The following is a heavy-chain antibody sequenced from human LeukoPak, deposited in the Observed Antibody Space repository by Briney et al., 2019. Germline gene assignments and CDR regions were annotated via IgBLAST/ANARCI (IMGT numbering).Heavy chain of an antibody. CDR3: ARDGTPIYNSGWVYMDV. D-gene: IGHD6-25*01. CDR1: GFAFSSYT. V-gene: IGHV3-23*01. Sequence: SGGSLRLSCAASGFAFSSYTMNWVRQAPGMGLEWVSAISGSGGSTYYADSVKGRFTISRDNSKNTLYLQMNSLRVEDTAVYYCARDGTPIYNSGWVYMDVWGRGTTVTISS. J-gene: IGHJ6*03. CDR2: ISGSGGST.